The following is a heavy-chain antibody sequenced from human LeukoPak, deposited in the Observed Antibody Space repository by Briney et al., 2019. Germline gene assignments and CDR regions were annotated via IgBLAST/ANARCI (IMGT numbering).Heavy chain of an antibody. CDR1: GGSISSYY. D-gene: IGHD6-19*01. J-gene: IGHJ4*02. V-gene: IGHV4-59*08. CDR2: IYYSGST. CDR3: ARHRYSSGWHKVDY. Sequence: EASETLSLTCTVSGGSISSYYWSWIRQPPGKGLEWIGYIYYSGSTNYNPSLKSRVTISVDTSKNQFSLKLSSVTAADTAVYYCARHRYSSGWHKVDYWGQGTLVTVSS.